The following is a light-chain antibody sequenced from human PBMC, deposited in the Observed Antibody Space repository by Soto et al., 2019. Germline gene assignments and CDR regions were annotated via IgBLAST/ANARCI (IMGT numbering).Light chain of an antibody. CDR1: QSVSSY. J-gene: IGKJ1*01. CDR3: QQYGFSPPWT. V-gene: IGKV3-20*01. CDR2: DAS. Sequence: EIVLTQSPATLSLSPGEGATVSCRASQSVSSYLAWYQHKPGQAXRLLIFDASSRATGIPDRFRGSGSGTDFSLTISRLEPEDLAAYYGQQYGFSPPWTFGQGTKVDIK.